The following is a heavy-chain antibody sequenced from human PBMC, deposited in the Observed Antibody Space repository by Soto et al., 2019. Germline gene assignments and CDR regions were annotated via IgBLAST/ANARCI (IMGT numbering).Heavy chain of an antibody. CDR1: GGSFSGYY. CDR3: ARDKITGLFDY. CDR2: INHSGST. J-gene: IGHJ4*02. V-gene: IGHV4-34*01. Sequence: QVQLQQWGAGLLKPSETLSLTCAVYGGSFSGYYWTWIRQPPGTGLEWLEEINHSGSTNYNPSLKSRVTISVDTSKNQFSLKLTSVTAADTAVYYCARDKITGLFDYWGQGTLVTVSS. D-gene: IGHD2-8*02.